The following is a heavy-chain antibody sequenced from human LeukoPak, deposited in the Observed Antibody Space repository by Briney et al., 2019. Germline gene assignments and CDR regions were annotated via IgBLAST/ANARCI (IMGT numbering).Heavy chain of an antibody. CDR1: GFTFSSYG. J-gene: IGHJ4*02. CDR3: ARDHHYYDSSGLRSGCIDY. Sequence: GGSLRLSCVVSGFTFSSYGMHWVRQAPGKGLEWVAVISFDGRNKYYADSLKGRFTISRDNSKGTLILQMNSLRAEDTAVYYRARDHHYYDSSGLRSGCIDYWGQGTLVTVSS. V-gene: IGHV3-33*01. D-gene: IGHD3-22*01. CDR2: ISFDGRNK.